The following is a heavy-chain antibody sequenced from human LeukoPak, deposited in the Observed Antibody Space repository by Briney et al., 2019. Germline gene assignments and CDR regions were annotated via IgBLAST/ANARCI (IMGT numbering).Heavy chain of an antibody. CDR1: GGSISSGDYY. Sequence: SQTLSLTCTVSGGSISSGDYYWSWIRQPPGKGLEWIGYIYYSGSTYYNPSLKSRVTISVDTSKNQFSLKLSSVTAADTAVHYCAREGRIAVAGLFDYWGQGTLVTVSS. D-gene: IGHD6-19*01. CDR3: AREGRIAVAGLFDY. V-gene: IGHV4-30-4*08. J-gene: IGHJ4*02. CDR2: IYYSGST.